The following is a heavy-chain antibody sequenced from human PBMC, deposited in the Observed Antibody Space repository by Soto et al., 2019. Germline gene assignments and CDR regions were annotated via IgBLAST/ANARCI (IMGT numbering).Heavy chain of an antibody. CDR3: ASARPHDSSGYSDY. CDR1: GGSISSGDYY. J-gene: IGHJ4*02. Sequence: SETLSLTCTVSGGSISSGDYYCSWIRQPPGKGLEWIGYIYYSGSTYYNPSLKSRVTISVDTSKNQFSLKLSSVTAADTAVYYCASARPHDSSGYSDYWGQGTLVTVSS. CDR2: IYYSGST. D-gene: IGHD3-22*01. V-gene: IGHV4-30-4*01.